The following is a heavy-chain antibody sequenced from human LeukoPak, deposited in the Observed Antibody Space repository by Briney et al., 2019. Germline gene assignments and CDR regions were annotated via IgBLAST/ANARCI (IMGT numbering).Heavy chain of an antibody. J-gene: IGHJ4*02. D-gene: IGHD6-19*01. Sequence: GGSLRLSCAVSGFTFSGYWMSWVRQAPGNGLEWVATINEDGSEKYYVDSVKGRFTISRDNAKNSLYLQMNSLRAEDTAVYYCARDSSGWNYWGQGTLVTVSS. CDR2: INEDGSEK. V-gene: IGHV3-7*01. CDR3: ARDSSGWNY. CDR1: GFTFSGYW.